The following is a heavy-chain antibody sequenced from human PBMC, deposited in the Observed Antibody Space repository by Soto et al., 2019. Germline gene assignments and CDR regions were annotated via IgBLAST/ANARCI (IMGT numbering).Heavy chain of an antibody. Sequence: EVQLVESGGGLVQPGGSLRLSCAASGFTFSNAWMNWVRQAPGKGLEWVGRIKSKTDGGTTDYAAPVKGRFTISRDDSKNTLYLQMNSLKTEDTAVYYCTTGDTIFLYGMDVWGQGTTVTVSS. V-gene: IGHV3-15*07. D-gene: IGHD3-9*01. CDR1: GFTFSNAW. J-gene: IGHJ6*02. CDR2: IKSKTDGGTT. CDR3: TTGDTIFLYGMDV.